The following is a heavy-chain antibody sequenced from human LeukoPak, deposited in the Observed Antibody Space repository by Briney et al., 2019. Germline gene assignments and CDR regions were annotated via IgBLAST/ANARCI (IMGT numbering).Heavy chain of an antibody. V-gene: IGHV4-34*01. CDR3: ASSTIFGVIANWFDP. J-gene: IGHJ5*02. Sequence: PSETLSLTCAVYGGSFSGYSWSWIRQPPGKGLEWIGEINHSGSTNYNPSLKSRVTISVDTSKNQFSLKLSSVTAADTAVYYCASSTIFGVIANWFDPWGRGTLVTVSS. CDR1: GGSFSGYS. D-gene: IGHD3-3*01. CDR2: INHSGST.